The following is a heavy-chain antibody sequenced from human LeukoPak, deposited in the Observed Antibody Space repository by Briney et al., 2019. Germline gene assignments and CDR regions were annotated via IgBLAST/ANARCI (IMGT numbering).Heavy chain of an antibody. Sequence: ASVKVSCKASGYTFTSYGISWVRQAPGQGLEWMGRIRAYNGNTNYAKKLQGRVTMTTDTSTRPPYMELRSLRSDDTAVYYCARDPRITGTTPPYNWFDPWGQGTLVTVSS. CDR1: GYTFTSYG. J-gene: IGHJ5*02. V-gene: IGHV1-18*01. D-gene: IGHD1-7*01. CDR3: ARDPRITGTTPPYNWFDP. CDR2: IRAYNGNT.